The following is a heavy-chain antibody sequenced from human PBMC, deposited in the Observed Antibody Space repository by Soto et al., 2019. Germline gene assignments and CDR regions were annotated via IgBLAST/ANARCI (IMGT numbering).Heavy chain of an antibody. CDR1: GGTFTTYA. V-gene: IGHV1-69*12. Sequence: QVQLVQSGAEVKKPGSSVKVSCKAPGGTFTTYAITWVRQAPGQGLEWMGGIIPIFGTSTYAQKFQGRVTLTADDXXSXAXRELSSLRSEDTAVDFCARSRYCGGNGCSYYHTMDVWGQGTTVTVSS. CDR2: IIPIFGTS. J-gene: IGHJ6*02. D-gene: IGHD2-21*01. CDR3: ARSRYCGGNGCSYYHTMDV.